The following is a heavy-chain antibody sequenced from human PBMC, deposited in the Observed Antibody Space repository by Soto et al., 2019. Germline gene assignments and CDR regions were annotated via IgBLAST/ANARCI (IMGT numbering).Heavy chain of an antibody. D-gene: IGHD2-15*01. CDR3: ARGGINRLPHTYYYGMDV. J-gene: IGHJ6*02. CDR1: GGSISSGDYY. V-gene: IGHV4-30-4*01. CDR2: IYYSGST. Sequence: SETLSLTCTVSGGSISSGDYYWSWIRQPPGKGLEWIGYIYYSGSTYYNPSPKSRVTISVDTSKNQFSLKLSSVTAADTAVYYCARGGINRLPHTYYYGMDVWGQGTTVTVSS.